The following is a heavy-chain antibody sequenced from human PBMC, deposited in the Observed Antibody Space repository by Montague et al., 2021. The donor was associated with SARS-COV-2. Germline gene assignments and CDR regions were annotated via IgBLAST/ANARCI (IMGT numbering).Heavy chain of an antibody. Sequence: SLRLSCAASGFTFSSYGMHWVRQAPGKGLEWVAIIRYDGSKNYYADSVKGRFTISRDNSKNTLYLQMNTLRAEDTAVYYCARDSSSGSDWYYYYGTDVWGQGTTVTVSS. CDR3: ARDSSSGSDWYYYYGTDV. V-gene: IGHV3-33*01. J-gene: IGHJ6*02. CDR1: GFTFSSYG. D-gene: IGHD6-13*01. CDR2: IRYDGSKN.